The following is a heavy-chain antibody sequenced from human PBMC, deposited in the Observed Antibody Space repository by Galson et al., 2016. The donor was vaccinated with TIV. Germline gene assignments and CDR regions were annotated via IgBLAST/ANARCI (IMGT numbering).Heavy chain of an antibody. Sequence: SVKVSCKASGYTFTDNYIHWVRQAPGQGLEWMGVITPGGAGTFYAQKFQGRVTMTADTSTRTVYMEINSLRSEDAAMYFCARDTRSGYSSGWPPFDFWGQGTL. V-gene: IGHV1-46*03. CDR3: ARDTRSGYSSGWPPFDF. J-gene: IGHJ4*02. D-gene: IGHD6-25*01. CDR2: ITPGGAGT. CDR1: GYTFTDNY.